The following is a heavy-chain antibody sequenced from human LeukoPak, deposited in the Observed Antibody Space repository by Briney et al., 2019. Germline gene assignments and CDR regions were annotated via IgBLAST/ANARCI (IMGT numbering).Heavy chain of an antibody. CDR3: ASSLNWGGYFNY. CDR2: IYSGGST. V-gene: IGHV3-53*01. J-gene: IGHJ4*02. CDR1: GFTVSSNY. D-gene: IGHD7-27*01. Sequence: PGGSLRLSCAASGFTVSSNYVSWVRQAPGKGLEWVSVIYSGGSTYYADSVKGRFTISRDNSKNTLYLQMNSLRDEDTAVYYCASSLNWGGYFNYWGLGTLVTVSS.